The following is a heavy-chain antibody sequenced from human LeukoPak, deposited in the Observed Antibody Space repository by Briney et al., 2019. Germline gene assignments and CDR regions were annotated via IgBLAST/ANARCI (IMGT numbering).Heavy chain of an antibody. CDR3: ARGSASASWLIQH. Sequence: SETLSLTCAVYGGSFSDYSWNWIRQPPGRGLEWVGEIVLHGNTHYNPSLKSRVTISLDTSKNQFSLKLSSVTAADTAVYYCARGSASASWLIQHWRQGTLVTVSS. D-gene: IGHD6-13*01. V-gene: IGHV4-34*01. CDR1: GGSFSDYS. CDR2: IVLHGNT. J-gene: IGHJ1*01.